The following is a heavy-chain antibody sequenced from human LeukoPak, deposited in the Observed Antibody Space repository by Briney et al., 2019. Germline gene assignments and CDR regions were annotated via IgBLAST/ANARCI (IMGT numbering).Heavy chain of an antibody. V-gene: IGHV3-49*03. CDR2: IRSKAYGGTT. CDR1: GFTFSDYY. D-gene: IGHD3-3*01. CDR3: TRARVPLLEWLSPVDY. Sequence: PGGSLRLSCAASGFTFSDYYINWIRQAPGKGLEWVGFIRSKAYGGTTEYAASVKGRFTISRDDSKSIAYLQMNSLKTEDTAVYYCTRARVPLLEWLSPVDYWGQGTLVTVSS. J-gene: IGHJ4*02.